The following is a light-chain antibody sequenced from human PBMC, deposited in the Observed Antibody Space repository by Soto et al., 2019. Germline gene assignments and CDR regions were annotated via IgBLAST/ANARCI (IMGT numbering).Light chain of an antibody. CDR3: SSYTATSTLPI. J-gene: IGLJ1*01. CDR2: EVS. CDR1: SSDVGDYDF. V-gene: IGLV2-14*01. Sequence: SVLTLPASLSGSPGQSRPISCTVTSSDVGDYDFVSWYQHYPGKAPQLMIFEVSYRASGVSNRFSGSKSGNTASLTISGLQAEDEADYYCSSYTATSTLPIFGTGTKVTVL.